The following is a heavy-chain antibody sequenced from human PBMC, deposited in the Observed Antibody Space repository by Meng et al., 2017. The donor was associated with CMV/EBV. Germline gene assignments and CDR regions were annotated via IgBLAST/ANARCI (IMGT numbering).Heavy chain of an antibody. Sequence: QGQLQQWGAGLLKPSGTLSLTCAVYGGSFSGYYWSWIRQPPGKGLEWIGEINHSGSTNYNPSLKSRVTISVDTSKNQFSLKLSSVTAADTAVYYCARVWDSGWDYWGQGTLVTVSS. D-gene: IGHD3-22*01. J-gene: IGHJ4*02. CDR1: GGSFSGYY. CDR2: INHSGST. CDR3: ARVWDSGWDY. V-gene: IGHV4-34*01.